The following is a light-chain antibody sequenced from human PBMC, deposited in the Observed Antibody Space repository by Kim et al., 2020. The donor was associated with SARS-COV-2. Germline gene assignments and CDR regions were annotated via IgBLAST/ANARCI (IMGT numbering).Light chain of an antibody. V-gene: IGKV1-27*01. Sequence: SVGDRVTITCRASQDISDYLAWYQQKPGEVPKLLIYAASTLQSGVPSRFSGSGSGTDFTLTISSLQPEDVSTYFCQGYNSVPRLTFGGGTKVDIK. J-gene: IGKJ4*01. CDR1: QDISDY. CDR3: QGYNSVPRLT. CDR2: AAS.